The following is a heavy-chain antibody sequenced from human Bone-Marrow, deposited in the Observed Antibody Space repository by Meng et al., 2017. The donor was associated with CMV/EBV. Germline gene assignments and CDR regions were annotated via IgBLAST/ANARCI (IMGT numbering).Heavy chain of an antibody. V-gene: IGHV1-18*01. D-gene: IGHD6-13*01. CDR1: GYTFTSYG. Sequence: ASVKVSCKASGYTFTSYGISWVRQAPGQGLEWMGWISGYNGDTNYAQKLQGRVTMTTDTSTSTAYMELRSLRSDDTAVYYCARDVRWLSSWDAFDIWGQGTMVTVSS. CDR2: ISGYNGDT. J-gene: IGHJ3*02. CDR3: ARDVRWLSSWDAFDI.